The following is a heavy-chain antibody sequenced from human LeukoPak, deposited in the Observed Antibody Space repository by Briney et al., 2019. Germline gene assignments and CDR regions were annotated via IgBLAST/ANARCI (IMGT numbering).Heavy chain of an antibody. J-gene: IGHJ4*02. CDR2: ISAYNGNT. Sequence: ASVKVSCKASGYTFTSNGISWVRQAPGQGLEWMGWISAYNGNTSYAQKLQGRVTMTTDTSTSTAYMELRSLRSDNTAVYYCAREGRYYYDSSGYYLFDYWGQGTLVTVSS. CDR3: AREGRYYYDSSGYYLFDY. D-gene: IGHD3-22*01. V-gene: IGHV1-18*01. CDR1: GYTFTSNG.